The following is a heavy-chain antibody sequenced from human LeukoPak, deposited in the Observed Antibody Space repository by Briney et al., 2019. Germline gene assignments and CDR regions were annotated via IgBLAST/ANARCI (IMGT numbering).Heavy chain of an antibody. CDR1: GGSISSSNW. V-gene: IGHV4-4*02. Sequence: PSGTLSLTCAVSGGSISSSNWWSWVRQPPGKGLEWIGEIYHSGSTNYNPSLKSRVTISVDMSENQFSLKVSSVTATDTAVYYCAREYSSGYHYFDYWGQGTLVTVSS. J-gene: IGHJ4*02. D-gene: IGHD6-19*01. CDR2: IYHSGST. CDR3: AREYSSGYHYFDY.